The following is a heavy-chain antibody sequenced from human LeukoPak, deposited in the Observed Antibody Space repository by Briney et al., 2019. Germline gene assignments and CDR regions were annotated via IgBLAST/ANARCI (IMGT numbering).Heavy chain of an antibody. V-gene: IGHV4-59*01. D-gene: IGHD1-20*01. CDR2: IYYSGST. J-gene: IGHJ3*02. CDR3: ARDNWNVGAFDI. CDR1: GGSFSGYY. Sequence: SETLSLTCAVYGGSFSGYYWSWIRQPPGKGLEWIGYIYYSGSTNYNPSLKSRVTISVDTSKNQFSLKLSSVTAADTAVYYCARDNWNVGAFDIWGQGTMVTVSS.